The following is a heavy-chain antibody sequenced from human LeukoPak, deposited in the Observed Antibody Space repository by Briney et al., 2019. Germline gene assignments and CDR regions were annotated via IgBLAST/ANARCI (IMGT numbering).Heavy chain of an antibody. CDR2: INGDESST. CDR3: ARGVKWAYYFDY. V-gene: IGHV3-74*01. CDR1: AFTFNTYC. D-gene: IGHD1-26*01. Sequence: AGSLSLSCAASAFTFNTYCMHWVRHVPGRGLEWGSRINGDESSTNYADSVKGRFTISRDNAKDTLYLHMNSLTAEDTAVYYCARGVKWAYYFDYWGEGALVTVSS. J-gene: IGHJ4*02.